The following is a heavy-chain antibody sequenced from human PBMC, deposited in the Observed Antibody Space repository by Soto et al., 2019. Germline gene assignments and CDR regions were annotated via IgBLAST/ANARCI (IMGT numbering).Heavy chain of an antibody. Sequence: SETLSLTCAVHGASLSEYYWSWIRQSPGKGLEWVGEINHIGRTNYDPSLKSRVTMSVDTSKNQFSLELTSVTAADTAVYYCACQWLIHWFDPWGQGTPVTVSS. CDR3: ACQWLIHWFDP. CDR1: GASLSEYY. J-gene: IGHJ5*02. V-gene: IGHV4-34*01. D-gene: IGHD6-19*01. CDR2: INHIGRT.